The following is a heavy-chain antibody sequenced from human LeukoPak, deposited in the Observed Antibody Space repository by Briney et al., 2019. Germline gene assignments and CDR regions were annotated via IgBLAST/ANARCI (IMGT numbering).Heavy chain of an antibody. V-gene: IGHV3-23*01. CDR3: AKGGINYFDP. D-gene: IGHD1-7*01. J-gene: IGHJ5*02. Sequence: PGGSLRLSCAASGFTFSSNGMSWVRQAPGKGLEWVSAISGSGGSTDYADSVRGRFTISRDNSKNTLYLQMNSLRAEDTAVYYCAKGGINYFDPWGLGTLVTVSS. CDR2: ISGSGGST. CDR1: GFTFSSNG.